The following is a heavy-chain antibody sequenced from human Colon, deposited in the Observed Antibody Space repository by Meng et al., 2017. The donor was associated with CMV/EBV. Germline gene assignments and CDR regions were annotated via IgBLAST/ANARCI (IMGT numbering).Heavy chain of an antibody. CDR3: ARGRTYQYGLDV. CDR2: IHHFGSS. D-gene: IGHD2-2*01. CDR1: GWSFSGYY. J-gene: IGHJ6*02. Sequence: VHVQSRGAGLLNPSETLALPCAVDGWSFSGYYWTWIRQPPGKGLEWIGEIHHFGSSNYNPSLKSRVTISVDTSKKQFSLKVDSVTAADTAVYYCARGRTYQYGLDVWGQGTTVTVSS. V-gene: IGHV4-34*01.